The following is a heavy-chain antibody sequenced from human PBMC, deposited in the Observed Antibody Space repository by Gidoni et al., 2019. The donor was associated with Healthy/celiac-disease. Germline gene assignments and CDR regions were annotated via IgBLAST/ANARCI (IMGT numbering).Heavy chain of an antibody. CDR2: INHSGST. V-gene: IGHV4-34*01. Sequence: QVQLQQWGAGLLKPSETLSLTCAAYGGSFSGYYCSWIRQPPGKGLEWIGEINHSGSTNYNTSLKSRVTISVDTSKNQFSLKLSSVTAADTAVYYCARSGRNLGYYYYYYMDVWGKGTTVTVSS. D-gene: IGHD1-26*01. J-gene: IGHJ6*03. CDR3: ARSGRNLGYYYYYYMDV. CDR1: GGSFSGYY.